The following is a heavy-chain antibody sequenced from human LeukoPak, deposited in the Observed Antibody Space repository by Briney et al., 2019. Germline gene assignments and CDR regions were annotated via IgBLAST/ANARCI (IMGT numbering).Heavy chain of an antibody. CDR3: ARGVKAAAGTLN. D-gene: IGHD6-13*01. V-gene: IGHV1-8*01. CDR2: MNPNGGNT. J-gene: IGHJ4*02. Sequence: ASVKVSCKASGYTFTSYDINWVRQATGQGLEWMGWMNPNGGNTGYAQKFQGRVTMTRNTSISTAYMELSSLRSEDTAVYYCARGVKAAAGTLNWGQGTLVTVSS. CDR1: GYTFTSYD.